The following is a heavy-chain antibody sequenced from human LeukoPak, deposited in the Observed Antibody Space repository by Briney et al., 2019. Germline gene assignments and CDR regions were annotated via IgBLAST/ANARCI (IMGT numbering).Heavy chain of an antibody. V-gene: IGHV5-51*01. J-gene: IGHJ3*02. CDR2: IYPGDSDT. CDR3: ASPTWIQLWSDPDHVVFDI. D-gene: IGHD5-18*01. Sequence: GESLKISCKGSGYNFASYWLGWVRQMPGKGLEWMGIIYPGDSDTRYSPSFQGQVTISADKSISTAYLQWSSLKASDTAMYYCASPTWIQLWSDPDHVVFDIWGQGTMVTVSS. CDR1: GYNFASYW.